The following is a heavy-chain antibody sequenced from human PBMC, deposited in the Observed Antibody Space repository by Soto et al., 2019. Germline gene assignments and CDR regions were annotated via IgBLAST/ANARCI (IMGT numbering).Heavy chain of an antibody. CDR1: GFTFSAYN. CDR3: ARDPLAYSGSWYFDY. CDR2: ISSSASYI. Sequence: ELKLVESGGGLVKPGGSLRLSCGASGFTFSAYNMNWVRQTAGGGLEWVASISSSASYISYADSVEGRFTNSRDNSNYALCLQLNSLKVEDTAVYYCARDPLAYSGSWYFDYWGQGTPVTVSS. V-gene: IGHV3-21*06. J-gene: IGHJ4*02. D-gene: IGHD6-13*01.